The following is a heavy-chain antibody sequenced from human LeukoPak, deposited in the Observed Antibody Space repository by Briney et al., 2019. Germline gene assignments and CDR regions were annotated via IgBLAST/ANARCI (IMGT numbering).Heavy chain of an antibody. V-gene: IGHV4-59*01. CDR1: GGSISSYY. Sequence: SETLSLTCTVSGGSISSYYWSWIRQPPGKGLEWIGFVYYSGSTNYNPSLKSRLTLSVDTSKNQFTLKLSSVTAADTAVYYCARGTYLNAFAIWGQGTMVTVSS. J-gene: IGHJ3*02. CDR3: ARGTYLNAFAI. CDR2: VYYSGST.